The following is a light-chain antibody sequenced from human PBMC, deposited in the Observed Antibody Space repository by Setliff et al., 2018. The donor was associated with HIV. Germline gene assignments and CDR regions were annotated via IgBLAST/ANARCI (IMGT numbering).Light chain of an antibody. CDR2: DVS. V-gene: IGLV2-14*03. Sequence: QSALSQPASVSGSPGQSIFISCTGTSADVGVCDFVSWYQQHPGKAPKLILYDVSNRPSGVSNRFSGSKSGNTASLTISGLQTGDESDYFCASYTNINTFVFGTGTKVTVL. CDR1: SADVGVCDF. J-gene: IGLJ1*01. CDR3: ASYTNINTFV.